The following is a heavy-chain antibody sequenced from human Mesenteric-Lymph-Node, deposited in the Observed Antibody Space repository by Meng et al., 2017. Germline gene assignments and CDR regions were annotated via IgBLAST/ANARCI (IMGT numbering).Heavy chain of an antibody. V-gene: IGHV3-23*01. CDR2: ISGSGGST. CDR1: GFTFSSYA. Sequence: GESLKISCAASGFTFSSYAMTWVRQAPGKGLEWVSAISGSGGSTYYADSVKGRFTISRDNSKNTLYLQMNSLRAEDTAVYYCAKGSTNWYIFDCWGQGTLVTVSS. D-gene: IGHD6-13*01. J-gene: IGHJ4*02. CDR3: AKGSTNWYIFDC.